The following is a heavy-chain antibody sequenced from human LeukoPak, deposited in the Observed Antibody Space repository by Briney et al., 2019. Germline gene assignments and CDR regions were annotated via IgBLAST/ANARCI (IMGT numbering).Heavy chain of an antibody. D-gene: IGHD3-10*01. V-gene: IGHV4-61*01. J-gene: IGHJ4*02. CDR2: IYYSGST. CDR1: GGSVSSGSYY. CDR3: ARELLWFGIFDY. Sequence: SETLSLTCTVSGGSVSSGSYYWSWIRQPPGKGLEWIGYIYYSGSTNYNPSLKSRVTISVDTSKNQFSLKLSSVTAADTAVYYYARELLWFGIFDYWGQGTLVTVSS.